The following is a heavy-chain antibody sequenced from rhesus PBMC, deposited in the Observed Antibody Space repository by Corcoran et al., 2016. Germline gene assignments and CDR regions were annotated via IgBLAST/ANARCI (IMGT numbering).Heavy chain of an antibody. J-gene: IGHJ6*01. D-gene: IGHD2-21*01. V-gene: IGHV4-160*01. CDR2: IYGSSGST. CDR3: ARDRGGYCTGSGCYGGGYGLDS. CDR1: GGSISSNY. Sequence: QLQLQESGPGLVKPSETLSLTCAVSGGSISSNYWSWIRQPPGKGLEWIGYIYGSSGSTYYNPSLNSRVTISTDTSKNQFSLKLSSVTAADTAVYYCARDRGGYCTGSGCYGGGYGLDSWGQGVVVTVSS.